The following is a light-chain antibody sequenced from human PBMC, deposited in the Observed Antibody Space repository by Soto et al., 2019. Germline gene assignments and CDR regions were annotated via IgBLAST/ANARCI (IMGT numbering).Light chain of an antibody. CDR2: DVN. CDR1: NTDLGVYGY. V-gene: IGLV2-14*01. CDR3: FSKISGFIYA. Sequence: SALAQPASVSGSFGQSITISCSGPNTDLGVYGYVSWYQHHPGKAPKLLIYDVNNRPSGISDRFSGSKSGDTASLTISGLLPEDEADYFCFSKISGFIYAFGTGTKLTVL. J-gene: IGLJ1*01.